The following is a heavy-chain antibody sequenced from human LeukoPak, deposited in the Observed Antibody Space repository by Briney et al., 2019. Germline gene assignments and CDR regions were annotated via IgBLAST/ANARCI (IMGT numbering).Heavy chain of an antibody. Sequence: SETLSLTCTVSGGSISSSSYYWGWIRQPPGKGLEWIGSIYYSGSTYYNPSLKSRVTISVDTSKNQFSLKLSSVTAADTAVYYCARDSGEQLVAFDIWGQGTMVTVSS. D-gene: IGHD6-13*01. CDR1: GGSISSSSYY. V-gene: IGHV4-39*07. CDR2: IYYSGST. J-gene: IGHJ3*02. CDR3: ARDSGEQLVAFDI.